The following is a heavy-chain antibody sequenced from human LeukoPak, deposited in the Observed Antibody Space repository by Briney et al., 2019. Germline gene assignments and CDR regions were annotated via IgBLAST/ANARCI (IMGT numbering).Heavy chain of an antibody. CDR3: ARRRCSSTSCTEGYYFDY. J-gene: IGHJ4*02. CDR1: GFTFSIYW. D-gene: IGHD2-2*01. CDR2: INSDGSVT. Sequence: PGGSLRLSCEASGFTFSIYWMHWVRQAPGKGLVWVSRINSDGSVTDYADSVKGRFTISRDNAKNSLYLQMNSLRAEDTALYYCARRRCSSTSCTEGYYFDYWGQGTLVTVSS. V-gene: IGHV3-74*01.